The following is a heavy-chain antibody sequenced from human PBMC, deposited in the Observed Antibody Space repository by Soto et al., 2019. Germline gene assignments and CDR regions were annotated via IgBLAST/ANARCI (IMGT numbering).Heavy chain of an antibody. V-gene: IGHV3-23*01. CDR2: FWGSDGAT. CDR3: DRGCQDWGGVECFDF. D-gene: IGHD3-16*01. J-gene: IGHJ4*02. CDR1: GFALKNGV. Sequence: PGGSLRLSCEASGFALKNGVTSWVRQSPGKGLEWVAGFWGSDGATLYADSVTGRFTLSGDKSKNTLFLQMNSLRVEDRAVYYCDRGCQDWGGVECFDFCGQGTQVTVSS.